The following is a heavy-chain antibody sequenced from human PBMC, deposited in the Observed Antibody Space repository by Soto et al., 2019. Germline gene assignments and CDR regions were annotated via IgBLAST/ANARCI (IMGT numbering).Heavy chain of an antibody. CDR1: GGSISTYY. CDR2: IYNSGST. J-gene: IGHJ6*02. D-gene: IGHD3-10*01. V-gene: IGHV4-59*01. Sequence: LSLTCTVSGGSISTYYWSWIRRPPGKGLEWIGYIYNSGSTHSNPSLQSRVTISVDTSKNQFPLKLSSVTAADTAIYYCARARITMVREVIKYNMDVWGQGTTVTV. CDR3: ARARITMVREVIKYNMDV.